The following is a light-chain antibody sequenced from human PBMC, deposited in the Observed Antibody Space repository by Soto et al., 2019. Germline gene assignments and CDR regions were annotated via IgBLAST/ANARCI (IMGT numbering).Light chain of an antibody. CDR3: QQYNSDST. V-gene: IGKV1-5*03. CDR2: KAS. J-gene: IGKJ1*01. Sequence: DIQMTQSPSTLSASVGDRVTITCRASQSISIWLAWYHQKPGKAPKLLIYKASSLESGVPSRFSGSGSGTEFTLTINSLQPDDFATYYCQQYNSDSTFGQGTKVEIK. CDR1: QSISIW.